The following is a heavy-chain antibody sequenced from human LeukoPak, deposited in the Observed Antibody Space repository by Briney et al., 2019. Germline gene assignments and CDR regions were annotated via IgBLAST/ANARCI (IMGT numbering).Heavy chain of an antibody. CDR3: ARLYYYDSRGLRPFDP. V-gene: IGHV4-38-2*02. D-gene: IGHD3-22*01. J-gene: IGHJ5*02. Sequence: SETLSLTCTVSGYSISSGFYWGWIRQSPGKGLEWIGSIYHSGTTSYNPSLKSRVSISVDKSKNQFSLKLNSVTAADTAVYFCARLYYYDSRGLRPFDPWGQGTLVTVSS. CDR2: IYHSGTT. CDR1: GYSISSGFY.